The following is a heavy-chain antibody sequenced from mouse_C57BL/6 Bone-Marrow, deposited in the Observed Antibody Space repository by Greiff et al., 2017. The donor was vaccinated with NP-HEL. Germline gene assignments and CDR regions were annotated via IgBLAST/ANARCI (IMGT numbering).Heavy chain of an antibody. CDR2: IYPGSGST. CDR1: GYTFTSYW. CDR3: AFSSYYYGSSYPYWYFDV. V-gene: IGHV1-55*01. J-gene: IGHJ1*03. D-gene: IGHD1-1*01. Sequence: QVQLKQPGAELVKPGASVKMSCKASGYTFTSYWITWVKQRPGQGLEWIGDIYPGSGSTNYNEKFKSKATLTVDTSSSTAYMQLSSLTSEDSAVYYCAFSSYYYGSSYPYWYFDVWGTGTTVTVSS.